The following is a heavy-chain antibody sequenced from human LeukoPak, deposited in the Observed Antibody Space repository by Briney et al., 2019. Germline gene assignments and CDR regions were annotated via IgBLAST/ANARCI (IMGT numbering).Heavy chain of an antibody. CDR1: GGSISSSSYY. J-gene: IGHJ4*02. CDR3: ARPGPLRVRAAAGTIFDY. V-gene: IGHV4-39*01. CDR2: IYYSGST. Sequence: SETLSLTCTVSGGSISSSSYYWGWIRQPPGKGLEWIGSIYYSGSTYYNPSLKSRVTISVDTSKNQFSLKLSSVTAADTAVYYCARPGPLRVRAAAGTIFDYWGQGTLVTVSS. D-gene: IGHD6-13*01.